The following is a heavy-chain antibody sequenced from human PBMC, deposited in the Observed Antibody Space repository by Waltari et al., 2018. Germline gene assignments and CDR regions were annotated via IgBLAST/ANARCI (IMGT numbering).Heavy chain of an antibody. V-gene: IGHV1-24*01. D-gene: IGHD3-3*01. Sequence: QVQLVQSGAEVKKPGASVKVSCKVSGYTLTELSMHWVRQAPGKGLEWMGGFYPEDGETSYAQKFQGRVTMTEDTSTDTAYMELSSLRSEDTAVYYCAMWGVVMYKGPYYFDYWGQGTLVTVSS. CDR2: FYPEDGET. CDR1: GYTLTELS. CDR3: AMWGVVMYKGPYYFDY. J-gene: IGHJ4*02.